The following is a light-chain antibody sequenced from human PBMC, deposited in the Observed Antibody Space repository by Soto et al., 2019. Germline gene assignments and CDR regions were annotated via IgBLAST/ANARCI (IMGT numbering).Light chain of an antibody. CDR2: EVT. CDR1: SSDGADYKD. Sequence: QSALTQPASVSGSPGQSITISCTGTSSDGADYKDVSWYQQHPGKAPKLMIYEVTYRPSGVSNRLSGSKSGTTASLTISVLQDEDEAEYYCSSYTTSSSVFGTGTKLTV. J-gene: IGLJ1*01. CDR3: SSYTTSSSV. V-gene: IGLV2-14*01.